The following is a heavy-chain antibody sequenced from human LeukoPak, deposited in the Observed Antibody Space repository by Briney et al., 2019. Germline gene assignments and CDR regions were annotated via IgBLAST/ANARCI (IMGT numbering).Heavy chain of an antibody. J-gene: IGHJ4*02. D-gene: IGHD3-22*01. Sequence: PGGSLRLSCAASGFTFSSYAMHWVRQAPGKGLEYVSAISSNGGSTYYANSVKGRFTISRDNSKSTLYLQMGSLRAEDMAVYYCARVLGDSSGYTDQCFDYWGQGTLVTVSS. CDR2: ISSNGGST. V-gene: IGHV3-64*01. CDR3: ARVLGDSSGYTDQCFDY. CDR1: GFTFSSYA.